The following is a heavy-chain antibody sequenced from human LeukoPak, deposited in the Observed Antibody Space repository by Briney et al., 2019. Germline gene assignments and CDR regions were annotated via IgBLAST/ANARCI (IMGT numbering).Heavy chain of an antibody. J-gene: IGHJ4*02. Sequence: SETLSLTCTVPGGSISSGDYYWSWIRQPPGKGLEWIGYIYYSGSTYYNPFLKSRVTISVDTSKNQFSLKLSSVTAADTAVYYCARDGGMRGVDYWGQGTLVTVSS. CDR3: ARDGGMRGVDY. V-gene: IGHV4-30-4*01. CDR1: GGSISSGDYY. CDR2: IYYSGST. D-gene: IGHD3-16*01.